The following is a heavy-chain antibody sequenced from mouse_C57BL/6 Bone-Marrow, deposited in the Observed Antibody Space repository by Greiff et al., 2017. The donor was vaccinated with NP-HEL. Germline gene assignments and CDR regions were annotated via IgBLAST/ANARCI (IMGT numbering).Heavy chain of an antibody. J-gene: IGHJ3*01. V-gene: IGHV5-2*01. D-gene: IGHD2-4*01. CDR1: EYEFPSHD. Sequence: EVQVVESGGGLVQPGESLKLSCESNEYEFPSHDMSWVRKTPEKRLELVAAINSDGGSTYYPDTMERRFIISRDNTKKTLYLQMSSLRSEDSALYYCARQDYDGGAFAYWGQGTLVTVSA. CDR2: INSDGGST. CDR3: ARQDYDGGAFAY.